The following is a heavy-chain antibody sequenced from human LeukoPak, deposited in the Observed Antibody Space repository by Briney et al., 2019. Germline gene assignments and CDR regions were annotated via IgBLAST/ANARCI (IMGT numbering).Heavy chain of an antibody. CDR1: GGSVSSGDYY. CDR2: IYYSGST. V-gene: IGHV4-30-4*01. D-gene: IGHD6-13*01. J-gene: IGHJ4*02. Sequence: SETLSLTCTVSGGSVSSGDYYWSWIRQPPGKGLEWIGYIYYSGSTYYNPSLKSRITISVDTSKNQFSLKLSSVTAADTAVYYCARKPIVSSAWYYFDYWGQGTLVTVSS. CDR3: ARKPIVSSAWYYFDY.